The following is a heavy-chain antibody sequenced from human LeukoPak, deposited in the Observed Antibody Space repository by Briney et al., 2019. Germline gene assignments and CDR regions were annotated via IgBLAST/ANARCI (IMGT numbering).Heavy chain of an antibody. CDR1: GFTFSSYG. CDR3: AKDLTGTTSLNYYYYGMDV. J-gene: IGHJ6*02. V-gene: IGHV3-33*06. CDR2: IWYDGSNK. Sequence: PGGSLRLSCAASGFTFSSYGMHWVRQAPGKGLEWVAVIWYDGSNKYYADSVKGRFTISRDNSKNTLYLQMNSLRAEDTAVYYCAKDLTGTTSLNYYYYGMDVWGQGTTVTVSS. D-gene: IGHD1-20*01.